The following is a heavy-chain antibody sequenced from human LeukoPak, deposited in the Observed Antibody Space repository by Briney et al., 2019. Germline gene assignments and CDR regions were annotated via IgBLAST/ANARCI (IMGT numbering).Heavy chain of an antibody. CDR3: ARDRRSWFDY. CDR1: GFIFSSYW. V-gene: IGHV3-7*01. J-gene: IGHJ4*02. CDR2: IKQDGSEK. Sequence: PGGSLRLSCATSGFIFSSYWMTWVRQAPGKGLEWVANIKQDGSEKYYADSVKGRFTISRDNSKNTLYLQMNSLRAEDTAVYYCARDRRSWFDYWGQGTLVTVSS.